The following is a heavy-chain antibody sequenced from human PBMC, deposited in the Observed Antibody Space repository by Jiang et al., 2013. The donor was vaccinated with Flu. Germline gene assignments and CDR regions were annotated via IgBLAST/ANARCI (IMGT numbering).Heavy chain of an antibody. CDR2: IYYSGST. J-gene: IGHJ4*02. Sequence: LLKPSETLSLTCTVSGGSISSYYWSWIRQPPGKGLEWIGYIYYSGSTNYNPSLKSRVTISVDTSKNQFSLKLSSVTAADTAVYYCARVSSGWRLDYWGQGTLGHRLL. CDR1: GGSISSYY. D-gene: IGHD6-19*01. CDR3: ARVSSGWRLDY. V-gene: IGHV4-59*01.